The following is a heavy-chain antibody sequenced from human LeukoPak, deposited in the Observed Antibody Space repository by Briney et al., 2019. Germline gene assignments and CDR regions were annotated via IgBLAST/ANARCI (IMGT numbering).Heavy chain of an antibody. J-gene: IGHJ4*02. D-gene: IGHD3-10*01. Sequence: SETLSLTCAVYGGSFNGYYWSWIRQPAGKGLEWIGRIYTSGSTNYNPSLKSRVTMSVDTSKNQFSLKLSSVTAADTAVYYCARDSGGYYYGSGSYPTLDYWGQGTLVTVSS. CDR2: IYTSGST. V-gene: IGHV4-4*07. CDR3: ARDSGGYYYGSGSYPTLDY. CDR1: GGSFNGYY.